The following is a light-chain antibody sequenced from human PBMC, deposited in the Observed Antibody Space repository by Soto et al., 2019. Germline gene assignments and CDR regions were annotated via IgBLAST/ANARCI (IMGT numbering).Light chain of an antibody. CDR2: EAT. J-gene: IGLJ1*01. V-gene: IGLV2-23*01. Sequence: QSVLTQPASVSGSPGQSITISCTGTSSDVGSYNLVSWYQQHPGKAPKLMIYEATKRPSGVSDRFSGSKSGNTASLTISGLQAEDEADYYCCSYAGSRTYVFGTGTKVTVL. CDR3: CSYAGSRTYV. CDR1: SSDVGSYNL.